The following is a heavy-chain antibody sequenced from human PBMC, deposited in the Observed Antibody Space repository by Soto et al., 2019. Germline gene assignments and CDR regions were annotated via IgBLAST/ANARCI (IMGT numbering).Heavy chain of an antibody. CDR3: AREGIAVAGLQDYYYGMDV. J-gene: IGHJ6*02. CDR1: GGTFSSYA. V-gene: IGHV1-69*06. D-gene: IGHD6-19*01. Sequence: GASVKVSCKASGGTFSSYAISWVRQAPGQGLEWMGGIIPIFGTANYAQKFQGRVTITADKSTSTAYMELSSLRSEDTAVYYCAREGIAVAGLQDYYYGMDVWGQGTTVTVYS. CDR2: IIPIFGTA.